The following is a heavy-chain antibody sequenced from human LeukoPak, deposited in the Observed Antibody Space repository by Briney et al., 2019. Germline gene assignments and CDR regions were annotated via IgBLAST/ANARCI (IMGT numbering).Heavy chain of an antibody. CDR2: ISFTGRT. V-gene: IGHV4-59*08. D-gene: IGHD5-12*01. Sequence: PSETLSLTCTVSGGSISDSNWGWIRQPPGKGLEWIGYISFTGRTRYNPSHNNRVTISLDTSRTQISLKMSSVTAADTAVYYCTRRGLELAAIDVRNWFDPWGQGTLATVSS. CDR3: TRRGLELAAIDVRNWFDP. CDR1: GGSISDSN. J-gene: IGHJ5*02.